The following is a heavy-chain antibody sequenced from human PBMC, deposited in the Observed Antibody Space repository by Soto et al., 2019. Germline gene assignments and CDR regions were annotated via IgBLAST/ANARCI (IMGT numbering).Heavy chain of an antibody. J-gene: IGHJ6*02. CDR2: ISYDGSNK. V-gene: IGHV3-30*18. CDR3: ANSLAGVWELPGPDNYYYYGMDV. CDR1: GFTFSSYG. D-gene: IGHD1-26*01. Sequence: PGGSLRLSCAASGFTFSSYGMHWVRQAPGKGLEWVAVISYDGSNKYYADSVKGRFTISRDNSKNTLYLQMNSLRAEDTAVYYCANSLAGVWELPGPDNYYYYGMDVWGQGTTVTVS.